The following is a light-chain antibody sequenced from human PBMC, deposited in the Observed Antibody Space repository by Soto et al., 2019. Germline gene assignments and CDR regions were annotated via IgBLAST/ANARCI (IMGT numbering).Light chain of an antibody. Sequence: QSVLTQSPSTSASLGASVKLTCTLTSGHTTYAITWHQQQPEKGPRYLMRVNIDGSHSKGDGIPDRFSGSSSGAERYLTISNLQSEDEADSYCQTWGTGVHWVFGEVTKVTVL. CDR3: QTWGTGVHWV. CDR2: VNIDGSH. CDR1: SGHTTYA. V-gene: IGLV4-69*02. J-gene: IGLJ3*02.